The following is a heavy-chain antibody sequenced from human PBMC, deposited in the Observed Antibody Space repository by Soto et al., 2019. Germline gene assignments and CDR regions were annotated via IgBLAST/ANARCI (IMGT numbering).Heavy chain of an antibody. CDR1: GFTFSSYS. CDR3: ARSPTTTPPWFDP. J-gene: IGHJ5*02. V-gene: IGHV3-21*01. CDR2: ISSSSRYI. Sequence: ESGGGLVKPGGSLRLSCAASGFTFSSYSMNWVRQAPGKGLEWVSSISSSSRYIYYADSVKGRFTISRDNAKNSLYLQMNSLRAEDTAVYYCARSPTTTPPWFDPWGQGTLVTVSS. D-gene: IGHD4-17*01.